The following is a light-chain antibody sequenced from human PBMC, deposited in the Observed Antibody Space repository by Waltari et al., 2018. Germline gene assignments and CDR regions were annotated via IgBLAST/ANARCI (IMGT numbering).Light chain of an antibody. J-gene: IGLJ2*01. V-gene: IGLV2-14*03. Sequence: QSVVTQPASVSGSPGQSISISCTGTRNDLGANDYVAWYQQHPGRAPQLVIYDVSVRPSGVSIRFSGSKSGNTASLTISGLQAEDEALYYCSSYTLTNPVVFGGGTKLTVL. CDR3: SSYTLTNPVV. CDR2: DVS. CDR1: RNDLGANDY.